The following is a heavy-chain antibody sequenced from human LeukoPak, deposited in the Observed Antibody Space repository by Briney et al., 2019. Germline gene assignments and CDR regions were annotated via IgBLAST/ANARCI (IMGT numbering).Heavy chain of an antibody. CDR1: GYSFTSYW. V-gene: IGHV5-51*01. J-gene: IGHJ4*02. CDR2: IYPGDSDI. CDR3: ARRRNSAWDFDY. D-gene: IGHD6-19*01. Sequence: GESLKISCKGSGYSFTSYWIGWVRLMPGKGLEWMGVIYPGDSDIRYSPSFLGHVTFSADKSSSTAYMQWSSLKASDTAMYYCARRRNSAWDFDYWGQGTLVTVSS.